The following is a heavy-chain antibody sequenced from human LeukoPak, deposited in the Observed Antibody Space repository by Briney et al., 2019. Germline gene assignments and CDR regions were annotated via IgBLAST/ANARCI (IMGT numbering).Heavy chain of an antibody. J-gene: IGHJ5*02. CDR1: GGSISSYY. D-gene: IGHD3-10*01. Sequence: PSETLSLTCTVSGGSISSYYWSWIRQPPGKGLEWIGYIYYSGSTNYNPSLKSRVTISVDTSKNQFSLKLSSVTAADTAVYYCAGDRALVRGIGENWFDPWGQGTLVTVSS. CDR3: AGDRALVRGIGENWFDP. CDR2: IYYSGST. V-gene: IGHV4-59*01.